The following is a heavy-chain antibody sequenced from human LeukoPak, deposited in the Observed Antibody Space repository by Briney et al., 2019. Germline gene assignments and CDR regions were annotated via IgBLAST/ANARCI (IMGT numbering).Heavy chain of an antibody. CDR3: ARAPRNYYDSSGYYRAAFDI. D-gene: IGHD3-22*01. CDR1: GFTFDDYG. J-gene: IGHJ3*02. Sequence: GGSLRLSCAASGFTFDDYGMSWVRPAPGKGREWVSGTNWNGGITGYADSVKGRFTISRDNAKNSLYLQMNSLRAEDTALYHCARAPRNYYDSSGYYRAAFDIWGQGTMVTVSS. V-gene: IGHV3-20*01. CDR2: TNWNGGIT.